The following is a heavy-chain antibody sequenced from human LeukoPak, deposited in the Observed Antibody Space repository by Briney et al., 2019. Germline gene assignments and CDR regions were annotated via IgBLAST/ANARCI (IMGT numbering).Heavy chain of an antibody. D-gene: IGHD5-12*01. CDR3: ARDYSGWSLDP. CDR1: GFSFSSVY. CDR2: ISDGGKTK. Sequence: GGSLRLSCAASGFSFSSVYMSWVRQAPGKGLEWVSYISDGGKTKYYADSVKGRFTISRDNAKNSLYLQMNSLRAEDTAVYYCARDYSGWSLDPWGQGTLVTVSS. J-gene: IGHJ5*02. V-gene: IGHV3-48*03.